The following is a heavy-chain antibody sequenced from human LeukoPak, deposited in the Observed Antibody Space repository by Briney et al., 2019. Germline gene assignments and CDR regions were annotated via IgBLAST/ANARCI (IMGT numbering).Heavy chain of an antibody. V-gene: IGHV4-39*01. J-gene: IGHJ4*02. CDR3: ARSYYYDYRQIDY. CDR2: IYYSGST. CDR1: GDSISTSSYY. D-gene: IGHD3-22*01. Sequence: SETLSLTCTVSGDSISTSSYYWGWIRQPPGKGLEWLGSIYYSGSTYYNPSLNSRVTISVDTSKNQFSLNLYSVTAADTAVFYCARSYYYDYRQIDYWGQGTLVTVSS.